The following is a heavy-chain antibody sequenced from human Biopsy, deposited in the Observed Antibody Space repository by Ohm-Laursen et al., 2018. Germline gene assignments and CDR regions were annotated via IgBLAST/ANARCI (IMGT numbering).Heavy chain of an antibody. CDR1: GGSISSGSNY. CDR2: VYHSGTT. J-gene: IGHJ4*02. D-gene: IGHD5-24*01. CDR3: ARHDGNGPFALDS. V-gene: IGHV4-39*01. Sequence: TLSLTCTVSGGSISSGSNYWAWIRQPPGKGLEWIGSVYHSGTTYYSPSLKSRVTISVDTSKNQLSLKVTSETAADTAAYYCARHDGNGPFALDSWGQGTLVTVSS.